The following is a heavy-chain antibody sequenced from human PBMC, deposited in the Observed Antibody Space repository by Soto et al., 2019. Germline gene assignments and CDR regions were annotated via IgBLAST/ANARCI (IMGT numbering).Heavy chain of an antibody. CDR1: GFSLSTSGMC. V-gene: IGHV2-70*11. CDR3: ARFTLNCSGGSCYPSSFDY. J-gene: IGHJ4*02. D-gene: IGHD2-15*01. CDR2: IDWDDDK. Sequence: SGPTLVNPTQTLTLTCTFSGFSLSTSGMCVSWIRQPPGKALEWLARIDWDDDKYYSTFLKTRLTISKDTSKNQVVLAMTNMDPVDTATYYCARFTLNCSGGSCYPSSFDYWGQGTLVTVSS.